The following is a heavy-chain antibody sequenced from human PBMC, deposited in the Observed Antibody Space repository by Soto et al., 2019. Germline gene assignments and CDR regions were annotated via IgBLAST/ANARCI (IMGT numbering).Heavy chain of an antibody. D-gene: IGHD6-19*01. CDR1: GFTFSGSA. CDR3: TTSACPPGSRWGYYCGLDV. J-gene: IGHJ6*02. Sequence: EVQLVESGGGLVQPGGSLKLSCAASGFTFSGSAMHWVRQVFGKGLEWVGRIRSKANSYATAYTASMKGRFTLSRDDSTNTAYLQMNSLKTEDTAVYYCTTSACPPGSRWGYYCGLDVGGQGTTFTVSS. CDR2: IRSKANSYAT. V-gene: IGHV3-73*02.